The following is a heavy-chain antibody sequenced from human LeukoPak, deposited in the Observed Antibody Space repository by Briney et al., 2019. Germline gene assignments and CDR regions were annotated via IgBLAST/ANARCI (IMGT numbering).Heavy chain of an antibody. CDR3: ARLPTIVVVPAARDGLDY. J-gene: IGHJ4*02. V-gene: IGHV4-34*01. CDR1: GGPFSGYY. CDR2: INHSGST. Sequence: SETLSLTCAVYGGPFSGYYWSWLRQPPGKGREGIGEINHSGSTNYNPSLKSRVTISVDTSKNQFSLKLSSVTAADTAVYYCARLPTIVVVPAARDGLDYWGQGTLVTVSS. D-gene: IGHD2-2*01.